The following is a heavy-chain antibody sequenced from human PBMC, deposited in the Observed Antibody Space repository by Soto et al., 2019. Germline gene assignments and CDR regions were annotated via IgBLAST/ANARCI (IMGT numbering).Heavy chain of an antibody. Sequence: SETLSLTCGVSGYFISSGDYWGWLRQPPGKGLEWIGSIFHSGSAYYNPSLKNRVTISVGTSKNEFSLRLTSVTAADTAVYYCARDGTDNGSGLDYFDYWGQGTLVTVSS. CDR3: ARDGTDNGSGLDYFDY. CDR1: GYFISSGDY. D-gene: IGHD6-19*01. V-gene: IGHV4-38-2*02. J-gene: IGHJ4*02. CDR2: IFHSGSA.